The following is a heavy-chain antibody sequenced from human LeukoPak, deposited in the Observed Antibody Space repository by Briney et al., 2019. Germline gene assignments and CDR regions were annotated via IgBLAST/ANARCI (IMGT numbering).Heavy chain of an antibody. J-gene: IGHJ4*02. Sequence: ASETLSLTCTASGGSISSTSYYWAWIRQPPGRGLEWIGSIDYSGTTYYNPSLKSRVTISVDTSKNQFSLKLSSVTASDTAKYFCARRGQAAGSKGAFDYWGQGTLFTVSS. CDR2: IDYSGTT. D-gene: IGHD6-13*01. V-gene: IGHV4-39*01. CDR1: GGSISSTSYY. CDR3: ARRGQAAGSKGAFDY.